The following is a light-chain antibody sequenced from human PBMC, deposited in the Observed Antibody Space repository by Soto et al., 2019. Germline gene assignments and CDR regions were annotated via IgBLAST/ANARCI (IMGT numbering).Light chain of an antibody. CDR3: QQSFSPLPIT. Sequence: IQMSQSPSSLSASIGDRVTITCRASQNIYNYLNWYQVIPGKSPKLLIFTASSLRSGVPSRFRGSGSGTDFTLTITSLQPEDFATYYCQQSFSPLPITFGQGKRL. J-gene: IGKJ5*01. CDR1: QNIYNY. CDR2: TAS. V-gene: IGKV1-39*01.